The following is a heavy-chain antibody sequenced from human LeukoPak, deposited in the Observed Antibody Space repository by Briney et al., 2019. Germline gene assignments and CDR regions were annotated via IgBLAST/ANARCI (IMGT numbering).Heavy chain of an antibody. D-gene: IGHD3-16*01. CDR2: IKQDGSEK. CDR1: GFTFSSYA. V-gene: IGHV3-7*01. J-gene: IGHJ6*03. Sequence: PGGSLRLSCAASGFTFSSYAMSWVRQAPGKGLEWVANIKQDGSEKYYVDSVKGRFTISRDNAKNSLYLQMNSLRAEDTAVYYCARVHYYQVLWDYYYYMDVWGKGTTVTISS. CDR3: ARVHYYQVLWDYYYYMDV.